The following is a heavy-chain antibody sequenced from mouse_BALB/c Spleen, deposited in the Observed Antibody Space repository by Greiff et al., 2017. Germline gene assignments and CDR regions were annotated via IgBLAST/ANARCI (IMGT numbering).Heavy chain of an antibody. J-gene: IGHJ3*01. V-gene: IGHV1-4*02. CDR2: INPSSGYT. CDR1: GYTFTSYT. CDR3: ALSYRYDDGAWFAY. D-gene: IGHD2-12*01. Sequence: QVQLQQSAAELARPGASVKMSCKASGYTFTSYTMHWVKQRPGQGLEWIGYINPSSGYTEYNQKFKDKTTLTADKSSSTAYMQLSSLTSEDSAVYYCALSYRYDDGAWFAYWGQGTLVTVSA.